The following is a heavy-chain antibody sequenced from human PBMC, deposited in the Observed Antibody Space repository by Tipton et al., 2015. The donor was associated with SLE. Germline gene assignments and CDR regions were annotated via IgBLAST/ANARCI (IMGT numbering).Heavy chain of an antibody. CDR3: ARHAEIPVMRYGMDV. CDR2: IHYSGVT. J-gene: IGHJ6*02. Sequence: LRLSCTVSGDSIISYYWSWIRQPPGKGLEWIGYIHYSGVTYYYPSLKSRVTMSVDTSKNQSSLKLNSVPAADTAVYYCARHAEIPVMRYGMDVWGQGTTVSVSS. V-gene: IGHV4-59*08. D-gene: IGHD2-21*01. CDR1: GDSIISYY.